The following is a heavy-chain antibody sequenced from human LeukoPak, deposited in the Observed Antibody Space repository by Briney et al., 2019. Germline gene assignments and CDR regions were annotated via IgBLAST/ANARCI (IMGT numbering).Heavy chain of an antibody. Sequence: PGGSLRLSCAASGFTFSSYGMPWVRQAPGKGLEWVAVVSYDGSNKYYADSVKGRFTISRDNSKNTLYLQMNSLRAEDTAVYYCAKDALGYDFWSGYYTDYYYYGMDVWGQGTTVTVSS. V-gene: IGHV3-30*18. CDR2: VSYDGSNK. CDR1: GFTFSSYG. D-gene: IGHD3-3*01. CDR3: AKDALGYDFWSGYYTDYYYYGMDV. J-gene: IGHJ6*02.